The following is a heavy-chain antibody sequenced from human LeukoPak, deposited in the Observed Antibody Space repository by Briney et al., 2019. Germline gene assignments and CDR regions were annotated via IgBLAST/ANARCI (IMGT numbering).Heavy chain of an antibody. J-gene: IGHJ6*03. CDR2: IYYSGST. CDR1: GGSISSYY. V-gene: IGHV4-59*01. CDR3: ARDSGYSSGWYSYYYMDV. Sequence: PSETPSLTCTVSGGSISSYYWSWIRQPPGKGLEWIGYIYYSGSTNYNPSLKSRVTISVDTSKNQFSLKLSSVTAADTAVYYCARDSGYSSGWYSYYYMDVWGKGTTVTVSS. D-gene: IGHD6-19*01.